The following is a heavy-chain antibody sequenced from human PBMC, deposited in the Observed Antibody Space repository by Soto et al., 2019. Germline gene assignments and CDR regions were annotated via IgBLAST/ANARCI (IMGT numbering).Heavy chain of an antibody. CDR2: INHSGST. V-gene: IGHV4-34*01. J-gene: IGHJ5*02. CDR3: ASRDCSSTSCYRESWFDP. Sequence: LSLTCACDCGSFSGYYWSWSRQPPGKGLEWIGEINHSGSTNYNPSLKSRVTISVDTSKNQFPLKLSSVTAADTAVYYCASRDCSSTSCYRESWFDPWGQGTLATGSS. D-gene: IGHD2-2*02. CDR1: CGSFSGYY.